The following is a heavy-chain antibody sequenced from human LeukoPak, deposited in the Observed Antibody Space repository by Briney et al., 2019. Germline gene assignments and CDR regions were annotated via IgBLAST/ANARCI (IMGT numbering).Heavy chain of an antibody. Sequence: PGGSLRLSCAASGFTFSSYWMHWVRQAPGKGLEWVSSISGSSSYIYYADSLKGRFTISRHNAKNSLYLQMNSLRAEDTAVYYCARDQGRYCSGGSCSLFDYWGQGTLVTVSS. CDR2: ISGSSSYI. V-gene: IGHV3-21*01. D-gene: IGHD2-15*01. J-gene: IGHJ4*02. CDR1: GFTFSSYW. CDR3: ARDQGRYCSGGSCSLFDY.